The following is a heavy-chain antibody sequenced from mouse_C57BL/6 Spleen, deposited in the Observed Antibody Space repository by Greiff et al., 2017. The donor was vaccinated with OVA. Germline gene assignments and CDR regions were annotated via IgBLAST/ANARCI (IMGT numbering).Heavy chain of an antibody. CDR3: TRSVILWYFDF. V-gene: IGHV1-26*01. CDR2: INTNNDGT. D-gene: IGHD1-1*01. Sequence: EVQLQQSGPELVKPGASVKISCKASGYTFTDYYMTWVSQSHGKSLEWIGDINTNNDGTLYNQKFKGKATLTVDKSNSTAYMELRSLTSEDTAVYYCTRSVILWYFDFWGTGTTVTVSS. CDR1: GYTFTDYY. J-gene: IGHJ1*03.